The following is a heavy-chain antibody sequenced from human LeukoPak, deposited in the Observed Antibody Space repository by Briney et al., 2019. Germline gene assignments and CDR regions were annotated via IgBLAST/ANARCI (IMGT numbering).Heavy chain of an antibody. CDR2: ISGSGDNT. Sequence: GGSLRLSCAASGFTFSSYWMSWVRQAPGKGLEWVSAISGSGDNTYNADSVKGRFTVSRDNSKNSLYLQMNSLRAEDTAVYYCARDLMVRGGFGFDPWGQGTLVTVSS. D-gene: IGHD3-10*01. J-gene: IGHJ5*02. CDR3: ARDLMVRGGFGFDP. V-gene: IGHV3-23*01. CDR1: GFTFSSYW.